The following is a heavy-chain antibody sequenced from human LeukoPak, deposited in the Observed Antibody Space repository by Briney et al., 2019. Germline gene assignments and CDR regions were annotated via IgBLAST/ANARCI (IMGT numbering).Heavy chain of an antibody. Sequence: GGSLRLSCAASGFTFSSYRMNWVRQAPGKGLEWVSSITSSSSYIYYADSVKGRFTISRDNAKNSLYLQMNSLRAEDTAVHYCARDSPLLTGYYIPELDYWGQGTLVTVSS. CDR3: ARDSPLLTGYYIPELDY. V-gene: IGHV3-21*01. CDR2: ITSSSSYI. J-gene: IGHJ4*02. CDR1: GFTFSSYR. D-gene: IGHD3-9*01.